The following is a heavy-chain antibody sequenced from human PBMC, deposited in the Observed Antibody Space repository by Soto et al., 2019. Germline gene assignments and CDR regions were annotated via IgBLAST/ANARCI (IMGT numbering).Heavy chain of an antibody. CDR1: GGIFTNNA. V-gene: IGHV1-69*01. J-gene: IGHJ6*01. D-gene: IGHD5-18*01. CDR2: VIPLFDTA. CDR3: ATGGHNDGYNFYHGMDV. Sequence: QVQVVQSGAEVKKPGSSVKVSCKFSGGIFTNNAISWVRQAPGQGLERLGGVIPLFDTAYYAQIFRGRLRISADGATTTAFMELSVLTSADTAVYFCATGGHNDGYNFYHGMDVWGQGTKVTVAA.